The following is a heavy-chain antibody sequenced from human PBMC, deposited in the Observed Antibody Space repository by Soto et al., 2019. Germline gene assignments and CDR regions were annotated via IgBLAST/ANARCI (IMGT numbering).Heavy chain of an antibody. Sequence: SQTLSLTCTVSGGSISPYYWSWIRQPPGKGLEWIGCIFYSGSTNYNPSLKSRVTISVDRSKNQFSLKLSSVTAADTAVYYCTRDGIEQWLAFDYWGQGTLVTVSS. CDR2: IFYSGST. V-gene: IGHV4-59*01. D-gene: IGHD6-19*01. CDR1: GGSISPYY. CDR3: TRDGIEQWLAFDY. J-gene: IGHJ4*02.